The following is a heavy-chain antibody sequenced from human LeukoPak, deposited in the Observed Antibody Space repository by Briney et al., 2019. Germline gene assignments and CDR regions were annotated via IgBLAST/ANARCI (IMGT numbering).Heavy chain of an antibody. Sequence: PSQTLSLTCTVSGGSISSGDYYWSWIRQPPGKGLEWIGYIYYSGSTYYNPSLKSRVTISVDTSKNQFSLKLSSVTAADTAVYYCARAPGYYDSSGYYYVKNWFDPWGQGTLVTVSS. CDR2: IYYSGST. V-gene: IGHV4-30-4*01. D-gene: IGHD3-22*01. CDR3: ARAPGYYDSSGYYYVKNWFDP. J-gene: IGHJ5*02. CDR1: GGSISSGDYY.